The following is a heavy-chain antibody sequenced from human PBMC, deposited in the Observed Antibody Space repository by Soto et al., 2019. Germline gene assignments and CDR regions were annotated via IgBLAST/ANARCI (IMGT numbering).Heavy chain of an antibody. V-gene: IGHV3-20*04. J-gene: IGHJ4*02. CDR2: INGNGGST. D-gene: IGHD2-15*01. Sequence: EVPLVESGGGVVRPGGSLRLSCAASGFTFDDYDMTWVRQVPGKGLEWVSGINGNGGSTGYGDSVKGRFTISRDNAKNSLYLQMNSLRAEDTAVYYCARDQRYCIMAGCRNFDYWGQGTLVTVSS. CDR1: GFTFDDYD. CDR3: ARDQRYCIMAGCRNFDY.